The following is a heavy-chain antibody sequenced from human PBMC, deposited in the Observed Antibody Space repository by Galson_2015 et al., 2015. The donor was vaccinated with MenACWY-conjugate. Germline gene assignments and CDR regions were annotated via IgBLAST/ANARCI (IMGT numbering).Heavy chain of an antibody. CDR1: GFTFNNFA. CDR3: AKVNSHGRDFDF. Sequence: SLRLSCAASGFTFNNFAMSWVRQAPGKGLGWVSSVSGSGSYTHYADSVKGRFSISGDNSDNAVFLHMNSLRAEDTAVYYCAKVNSHGRDFDFWGQGTLVTVSS. J-gene: IGHJ4*02. CDR2: VSGSGSYT. D-gene: IGHD1-1*01. V-gene: IGHV3-23*01.